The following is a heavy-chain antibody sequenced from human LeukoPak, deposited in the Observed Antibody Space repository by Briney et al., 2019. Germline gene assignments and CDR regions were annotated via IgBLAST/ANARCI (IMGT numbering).Heavy chain of an antibody. J-gene: IGHJ4*02. CDR1: GFTFSNYA. V-gene: IGHV3-23*01. CDR3: AKVGSRAVASGRLDY. Sequence: GGSLRLSCAASGFTFSNYAMSWVRQAPGKGLEWVSTISDSAISTYYADSVKGRFTISRDNSKNTLYLQLNSLGAEDTAEYYCAKVGSRAVASGRLDYWGQGTLVTVSS. CDR2: ISDSAIST. D-gene: IGHD6-19*01.